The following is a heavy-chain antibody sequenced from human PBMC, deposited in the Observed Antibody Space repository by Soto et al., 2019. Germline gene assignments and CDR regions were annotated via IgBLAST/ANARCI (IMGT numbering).Heavy chain of an antibody. CDR1: GFTFSDYY. Sequence: PGGSLRLSCAASGFTFSDYYMSWIRQAPGKGLEWVSYISSSGSTIYYADSVKGRFTISRDNAKNSLYLQMNSLRAEDTAVYYCARDRGYCSSTSCYLRSPYYYYGMDVWGQGTTVTVSS. J-gene: IGHJ6*02. CDR2: ISSSGSTI. V-gene: IGHV3-11*01. D-gene: IGHD2-2*01. CDR3: ARDRGYCSSTSCYLRSPYYYYGMDV.